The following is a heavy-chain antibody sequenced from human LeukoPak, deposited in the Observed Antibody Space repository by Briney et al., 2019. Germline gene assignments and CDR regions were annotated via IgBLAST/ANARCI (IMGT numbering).Heavy chain of an antibody. Sequence: GGSLRLSCAASGFTFSSYSMNWVRQAPGKGLEWVSSISSSSSYIYYADSVKGRFTISRDNAKNSLYLQMNSLRAEDTAVYYCARDPDILTGYGMDVWGQGTTVTVSS. D-gene: IGHD3-9*01. V-gene: IGHV3-21*01. CDR2: ISSSSSYI. CDR3: ARDPDILTGYGMDV. J-gene: IGHJ6*02. CDR1: GFTFSSYS.